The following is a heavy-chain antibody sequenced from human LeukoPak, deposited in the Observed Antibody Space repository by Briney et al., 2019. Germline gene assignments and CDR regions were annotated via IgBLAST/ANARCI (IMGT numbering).Heavy chain of an antibody. CDR2: ISAYNGNT. D-gene: IGHD2-2*01. CDR1: GYTFTSYG. CDR3: ARDLEPYCSSTSCYGGFDY. J-gene: IGHJ4*02. V-gene: IGHV1-18*04. Sequence: ASVKVSCKASGYTFTSYGISWVQQAPGQGLEWMGWISAYNGNTNYAQKLQGRVTMTTDTSTSTAYMELRSLRSDDTAVYYCARDLEPYCSSTSCYGGFDYWGQGTLVTVSS.